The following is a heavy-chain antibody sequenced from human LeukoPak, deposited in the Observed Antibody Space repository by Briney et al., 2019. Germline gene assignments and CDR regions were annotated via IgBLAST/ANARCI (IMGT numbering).Heavy chain of an antibody. D-gene: IGHD3-22*01. J-gene: IGHJ4*02. CDR2: ISAYNGNT. CDR3: ASLYDSSGNTIDY. CDR1: GYTFTSYG. V-gene: IGHV1-18*01. Sequence: GASVKVSCKASGYTFTSYGISWVRQAPGQGLEWMGWISAYNGNTHYAQKLQGRVTMTTDTSTSTVYMELRSLRSDDTAVYYCASLYDSSGNTIDYWGQGTLVTVSS.